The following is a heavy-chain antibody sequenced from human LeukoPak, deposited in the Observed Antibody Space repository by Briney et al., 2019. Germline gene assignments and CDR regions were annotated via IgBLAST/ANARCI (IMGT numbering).Heavy chain of an antibody. CDR2: INSVGSIT. J-gene: IGHJ4*02. V-gene: IGHV3-74*01. CDR3: ARGYRPNWGSTVGDY. D-gene: IGHD7-27*01. Sequence: GGSLRLSCAAPGFTFSSFAMNWVRQAPGKGLEWVSRINSVGSITNYADSVKGRFTTSRDNAKKTRYLQMNSLRDEDTAVYYCARGYRPNWGSTVGDYWGQGTLVTVSS. CDR1: GFTFSSFA.